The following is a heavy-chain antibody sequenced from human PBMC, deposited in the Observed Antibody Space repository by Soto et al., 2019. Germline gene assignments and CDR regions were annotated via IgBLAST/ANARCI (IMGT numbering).Heavy chain of an antibody. CDR2: IKQDGSEK. J-gene: IGHJ4*02. Sequence: EVQLVESGGGLVQPGGSLRLSCAASGFTFNNYWMSWVRRAPGKGLEWVANIKQDGSEKYYVDSVKGRFTISRDNAKNSLYLQMNSLRAEDTAVYYCAKNNRYCSSTNCFVFDYWGQGTLVTVSS. CDR1: GFTFNNYW. D-gene: IGHD2-2*01. CDR3: AKNNRYCSSTNCFVFDY. V-gene: IGHV3-7*01.